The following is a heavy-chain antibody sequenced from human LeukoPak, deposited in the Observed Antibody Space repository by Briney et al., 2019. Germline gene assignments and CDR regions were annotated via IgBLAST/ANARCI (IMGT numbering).Heavy chain of an antibody. Sequence: KTGGSLRLSCAASGFTFSSYSMNWVRQAPGKGLEWVSSISSSSSYIYYADSVKGRFTISRDNAKNSLYLQMNSLRAEDTAVYYCARDRIVDIVATTGTFDYWGQGTLVTVSS. D-gene: IGHD5-12*01. CDR2: ISSSSSYI. V-gene: IGHV3-21*01. CDR3: ARDRIVDIVATTGTFDY. CDR1: GFTFSSYS. J-gene: IGHJ4*02.